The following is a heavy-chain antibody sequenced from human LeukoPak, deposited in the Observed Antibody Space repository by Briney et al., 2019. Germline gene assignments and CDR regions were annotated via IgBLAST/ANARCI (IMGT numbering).Heavy chain of an antibody. CDR1: GGTFSSYA. CDR3: ARGTPGYSSSWYGVVYYGMDV. CDR2: IIPIFGTA. V-gene: IGHV1-69*01. J-gene: IGHJ6*04. Sequence: ASVKVSCKASGGTFSSYAISWVRQAPGQGLEWMGGIIPIFGTANYAQKFQGRVTITADESTSTAYMELSSLRSEDTAVYYCARGTPGYSSSWYGVVYYGMDVWGKGTTVTVSS. D-gene: IGHD6-13*01.